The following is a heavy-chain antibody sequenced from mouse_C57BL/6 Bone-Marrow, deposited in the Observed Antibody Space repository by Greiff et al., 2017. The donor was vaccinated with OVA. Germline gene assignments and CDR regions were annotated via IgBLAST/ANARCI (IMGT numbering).Heavy chain of an antibody. CDR3: ARDRGNSPFDY. Sequence: DVKLVESEGGLVQPGSSMKLSCTASGFTFSDYYMAWVRQVPEKGLEWVANINYDGSSTYYLDSLKSRFIISRDNAKNILYLQMSSLKSEDTATYYCARDRGNSPFDYWGQGTTLTVSS. J-gene: IGHJ2*01. CDR1: GFTFSDYY. V-gene: IGHV5-16*01. CDR2: INYDGSST. D-gene: IGHD2-1*01.